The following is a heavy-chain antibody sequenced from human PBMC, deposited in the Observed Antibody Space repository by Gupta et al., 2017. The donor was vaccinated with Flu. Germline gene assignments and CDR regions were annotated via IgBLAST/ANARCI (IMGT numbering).Heavy chain of an antibody. V-gene: IGHV3-30*18. Sequence: GKGVGWVELISYDASNSYYADSVKGRFTISRDNSKNTLYLQMNSLRAEDTAVYYCAKGRYDDSHCYYSDACNIWGQVTMVTIST. CDR2: ISYDASNS. CDR3: AKGRYDDSHCYYSDACNI. J-gene: IGHJ3*02. D-gene: IGHD3-22*01.